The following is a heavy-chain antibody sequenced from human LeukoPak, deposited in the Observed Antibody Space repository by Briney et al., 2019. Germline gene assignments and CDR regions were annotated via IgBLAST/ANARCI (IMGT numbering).Heavy chain of an antibody. CDR1: GFTFSSYA. D-gene: IGHD4-11*01. J-gene: IGHJ4*02. Sequence: GGSLRLSCAASGFTFSSYAMSWVRQAPGKGLEWVSAISGSDGSTYYADSVKGRFTISRDNSKNTLYLQMNSLRAEDTAVYYCAKDSHSNYEVSWGQGTLVTVSS. V-gene: IGHV3-23*01. CDR2: ISGSDGST. CDR3: AKDSHSNYEVS.